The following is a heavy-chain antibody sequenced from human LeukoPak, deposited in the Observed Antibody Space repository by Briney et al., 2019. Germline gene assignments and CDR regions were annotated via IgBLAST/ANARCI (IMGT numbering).Heavy chain of an antibody. CDR3: ASLLGGYHWFDP. J-gene: IGHJ5*02. CDR2: INPNSGGT. V-gene: IGHV1-2*02. D-gene: IGHD6-19*01. CDR1: GYTFTGYY. Sequence: ASVKVSCKASGYTFTGYYMHWVRQAPGQGLECMGWINPNSGGTNYAQKFQGRVTMTRDTSISTAYMELSRLRSDDTAVYYCASLLGGYHWFDPWGQGTLVTVSS.